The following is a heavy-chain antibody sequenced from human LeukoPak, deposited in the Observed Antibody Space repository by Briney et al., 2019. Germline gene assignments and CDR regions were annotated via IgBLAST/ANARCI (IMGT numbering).Heavy chain of an antibody. CDR3: ARGACSAGTCYLDY. J-gene: IGHJ4*02. V-gene: IGHV1-18*01. CDR1: GYTFTSYG. CDR2: ISTYNGNT. D-gene: IGHD2-15*01. Sequence: ASVKVSCKASGYTFTSYGISWVRQAPGQGLEWMGWISTYNGNTNYAQKFQGRVTMTPDTSTSTPYMELRSLRSDDTAVYYCARGACSAGTCYLDYWGQGTLVTVSS.